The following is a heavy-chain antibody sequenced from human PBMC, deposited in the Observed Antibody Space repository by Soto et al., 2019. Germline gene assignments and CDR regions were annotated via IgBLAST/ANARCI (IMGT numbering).Heavy chain of an antibody. D-gene: IGHD5-18*01. CDR2: ISGTGSRT. Sequence: GGSLRLSCAASGFSFGDYAMSWVRQAPGKGLEWVSGISGTGSRTSYADSVRGRFTISRDNVNDTLSLQMDSLRAEDTAVYYCARGGRYTYGYGDYSYGMDVWGQGTTVTVSS. CDR1: GFSFGDYA. J-gene: IGHJ6*02. CDR3: ARGGRYTYGYGDYSYGMDV. V-gene: IGHV3-23*01.